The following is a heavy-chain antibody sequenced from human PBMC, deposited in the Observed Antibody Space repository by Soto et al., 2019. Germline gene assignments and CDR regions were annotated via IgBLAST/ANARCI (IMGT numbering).Heavy chain of an antibody. CDR3: ARRGKSGYGDYIEY. CDR1: GGTFSSYT. CDR2: IIPILGIA. V-gene: IGHV1-69*02. Sequence: QVQLVQSGAEVKKPGSSVKVSCKASGGTFSSYTISWVRQSPGQGLEWMGRIIPILGIANYAQKFQGRVTITADNSTSTAYMERSSLRSEDTAVYYCARRGKSGYGDYIEYWGQGTLVTVSS. J-gene: IGHJ4*02. D-gene: IGHD6-25*01.